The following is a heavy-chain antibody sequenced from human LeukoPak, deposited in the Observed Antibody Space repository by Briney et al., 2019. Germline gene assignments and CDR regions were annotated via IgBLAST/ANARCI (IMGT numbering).Heavy chain of an antibody. V-gene: IGHV1-69*04. Sequence: ASVKVSCKASGGTFSSYAISWVRQAPGQGLEWMGRIIPILGIANFAQKFQGRVTIPADKPTSTAYMELSSLRSEGTAVYYCARDVDWNYGGRGMDVWGQGTTVTVSS. CDR3: ARDVDWNYGGRGMDV. CDR1: GGTFSSYA. CDR2: IIPILGIA. D-gene: IGHD1-7*01. J-gene: IGHJ6*02.